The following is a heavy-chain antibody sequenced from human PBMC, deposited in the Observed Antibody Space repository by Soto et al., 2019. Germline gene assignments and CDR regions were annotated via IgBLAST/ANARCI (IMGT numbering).Heavy chain of an antibody. CDR2: INPSGGST. V-gene: IGHV1-46*01. Sequence: QVQLVQSGAEVKKPGASVKVSCKASGYTFTSYYMHWVRQAPGQGLEWMGIINPSGGSTSYAQKYQGRGNMTRDTSTSTVYMELSSLRSEDTAVYYCARDPHSGYDWNYWGQGTLVTVSS. CDR1: GYTFTSYY. D-gene: IGHD5-12*01. CDR3: ARDPHSGYDWNY. J-gene: IGHJ4*02.